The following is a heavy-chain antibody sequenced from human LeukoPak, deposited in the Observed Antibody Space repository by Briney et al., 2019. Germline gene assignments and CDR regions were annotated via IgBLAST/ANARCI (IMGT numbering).Heavy chain of an antibody. J-gene: IGHJ4*02. CDR3: ATNSSSYYFAY. CDR1: GFTFSTYA. V-gene: IGHV3-23*01. Sequence: GGSLRLSCAASGFTFSTYAMSWVRQAPGKGLEWVSAISGSGGSTYYADSVKGRFTISRDNSKNTLYLQINSLRAEDTAVYYCATNSSSYYFAYWGQGTLVTVSS. D-gene: IGHD6-6*01. CDR2: ISGSGGST.